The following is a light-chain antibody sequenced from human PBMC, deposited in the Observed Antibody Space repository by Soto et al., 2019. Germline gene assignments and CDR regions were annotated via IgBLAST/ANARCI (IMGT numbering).Light chain of an antibody. CDR2: DDD. J-gene: IGLJ2*01. CDR3: GTWDSSLGAIL. Sequence: QSVLTQAPSVSAAPGQKVTISCSGGNSNIGNNHVSWYQQLPGAAPKLLIYDDDERPSGIPDRISGSKSGTAATLGITGLQNGDESDYYCGTWDSSLGAILFGGGTKLTVL. CDR1: NSNIGNNH. V-gene: IGLV1-51*01.